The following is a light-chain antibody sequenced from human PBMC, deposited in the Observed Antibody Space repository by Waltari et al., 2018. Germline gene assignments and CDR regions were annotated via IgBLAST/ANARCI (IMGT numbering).Light chain of an antibody. CDR1: KSNIESNS. J-gene: IGLJ3*02. Sequence: QSVLTKTPSASGTPGQRVTFSCSGSKSNIESNSVNWYQQLPGPAPTVLIYNRKKRPQGVPDRFSGSKSGTSAFLASSRLQAEDEADYYCAACDAGLDGWVFCGGTKLTVL. CDR3: AACDAGLDGWV. CDR2: NRK. V-gene: IGLV1-44*01.